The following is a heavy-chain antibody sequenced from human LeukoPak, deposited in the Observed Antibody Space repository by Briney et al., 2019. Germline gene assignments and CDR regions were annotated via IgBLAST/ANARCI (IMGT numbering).Heavy chain of an antibody. V-gene: IGHV4-39*01. CDR1: GGSISSSSYY. CDR2: IYYSGST. Sequence: SETLSLTCTVSGGSISSSSYYWGWIRQPPGKGLEWIGSIYYSGSTYYNPSLKSRVTISVDTSKNQFSLKLRSVTAADTAVYYCARPVTTVTGWWYFDLWGRGTLVTVSS. D-gene: IGHD4-17*01. CDR3: ARPVTTVTGWWYFDL. J-gene: IGHJ2*01.